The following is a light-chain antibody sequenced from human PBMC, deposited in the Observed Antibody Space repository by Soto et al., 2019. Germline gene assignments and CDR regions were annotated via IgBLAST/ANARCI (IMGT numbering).Light chain of an antibody. CDR2: EVS. Sequence: QSVLTQPASVSWSPGQSITISCTGTSSDVGGYNYVSWYQPHPGKAPQLMIYEVSNRPSGVSNRFSCSKSGNTASLTISGRQAEDEADYYCSSYTSSSTLVFGGGTKLTVL. J-gene: IGLJ3*02. CDR1: SSDVGGYNY. CDR3: SSYTSSSTLV. V-gene: IGLV2-14*01.